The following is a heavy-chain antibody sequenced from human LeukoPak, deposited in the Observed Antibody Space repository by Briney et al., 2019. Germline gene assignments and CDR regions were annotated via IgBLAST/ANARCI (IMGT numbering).Heavy chain of an antibody. CDR3: AKVDCSGGSCYEGYFDY. Sequence: PGGSLRLSCAASGFTFEDYAMHWVRQAPGKGLEWVSLISWVGGSTYYADSVKGRFTISRDKSKNSLYLQMNSLRAEDTALYYCAKVDCSGGSCYEGYFDYWGQGTLVTVSS. V-gene: IGHV3-43D*03. CDR1: GFTFEDYA. D-gene: IGHD2-15*01. CDR2: ISWVGGST. J-gene: IGHJ4*02.